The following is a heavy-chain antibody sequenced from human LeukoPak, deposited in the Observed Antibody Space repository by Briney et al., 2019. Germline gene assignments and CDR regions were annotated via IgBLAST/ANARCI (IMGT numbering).Heavy chain of an antibody. D-gene: IGHD3-22*01. CDR1: GFTVSSNY. CDR2: TYSGGST. Sequence: GGSLRLFCAASGFTVSSNYMSWVRQAPGKGLEWVSLTYSGGSTYYADSVKGRFTISRDNSRNTLYLQMNSLRAEDTAVYYCARGSRGYYYDFDYWGQGTLVTVSS. CDR3: ARGSRGYYYDFDY. J-gene: IGHJ4*02. V-gene: IGHV3-66*01.